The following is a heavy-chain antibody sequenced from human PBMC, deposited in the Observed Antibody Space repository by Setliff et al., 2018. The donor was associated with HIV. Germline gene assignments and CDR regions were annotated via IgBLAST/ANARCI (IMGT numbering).Heavy chain of an antibody. V-gene: IGHV4-39*01. CDR1: GASIGINSYY. CDR3: SPGGAYGTGWFDP. J-gene: IGHJ5*02. D-gene: IGHD1-1*01. CDR2: IFYTGST. Sequence: SETLSLTCTVSGASIGINSYYWGWIRQPPGRGLEWVGSIFYTGSTYYNPSLKSRLTMSVDTSKNQFSLKLTSVTAADTAVYYCSPGGAYGTGWFDPWGQGTLVTVSS.